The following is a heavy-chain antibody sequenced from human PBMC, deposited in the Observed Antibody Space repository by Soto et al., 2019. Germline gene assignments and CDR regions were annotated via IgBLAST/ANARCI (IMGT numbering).Heavy chain of an antibody. D-gene: IGHD6-19*01. CDR1: GFTFSSYG. Sequence: QVQLVESGGGVVQPGRSLRLSCAASGFTFSSYGMHWVRQAPGKGLEWVAVIWYDGSNKYYADSVKGRFTISRDNSKNTLYLQMNSLRAEDTAVYYCARDRSSGWYGFDNWGQGTLVTVSS. J-gene: IGHJ4*02. CDR2: IWYDGSNK. V-gene: IGHV3-33*01. CDR3: ARDRSSGWYGFDN.